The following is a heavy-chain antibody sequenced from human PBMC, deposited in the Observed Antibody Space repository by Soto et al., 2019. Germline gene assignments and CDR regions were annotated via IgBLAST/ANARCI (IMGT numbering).Heavy chain of an antibody. Sequence: QVQLQESGPGLVKPSQTLSLTCTVSGGSISSGGYYWSWIRQHPGKAREWIGYIYYSGSTYYNPSLKRRVTIPGNTSKNQSSLKLSSVTAADTAVYYCAQGGTMIVGEGDIRGQGTMVTVSS. V-gene: IGHV4-31*03. J-gene: IGHJ3*02. CDR2: IYYSGST. CDR3: AQGGTMIVGEGDI. D-gene: IGHD3-22*01. CDR1: GGSISSGGYY.